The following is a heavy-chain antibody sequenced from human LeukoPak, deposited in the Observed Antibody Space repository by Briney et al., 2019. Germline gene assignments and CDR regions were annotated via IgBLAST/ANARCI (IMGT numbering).Heavy chain of an antibody. CDR3: ATSSGWYPKYFDY. V-gene: IGHV3-23*01. J-gene: IGHJ4*02. CDR1: GGSFSGYY. Sequence: ETLSLTCAVYGGSFSGYYWSWIRQPPGKGLEWVSAISGSGGDTYYADSVKGRFTISRDNSKNTLYLQMDSLRAEDTALYYCATSSGWYPKYFDYWGQGTLVTVSS. CDR2: ISGSGGDT. D-gene: IGHD6-19*01.